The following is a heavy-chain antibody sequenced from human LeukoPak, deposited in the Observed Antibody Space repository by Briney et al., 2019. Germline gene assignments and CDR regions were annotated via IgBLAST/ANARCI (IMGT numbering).Heavy chain of an antibody. D-gene: IGHD5-18*01. V-gene: IGHV3-21*01. CDR3: AREFKSGYGMWA. Sequence: GGSLRLSCTASGFTFSSYSMNWVRQAPGKGLEWVSSITGSSDYIYYADSVKGRFTISRDNAENSLPLQMNSLRAEDTAVYYCAREFKSGYGMWAWGQGTLVTVSS. J-gene: IGHJ5*02. CDR1: GFTFSSYS. CDR2: ITGSSDYI.